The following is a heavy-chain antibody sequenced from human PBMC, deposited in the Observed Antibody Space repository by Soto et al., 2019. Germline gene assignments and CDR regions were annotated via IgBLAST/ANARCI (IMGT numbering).Heavy chain of an antibody. CDR3: VRRHVSATGYYFLDS. V-gene: IGHV1-3*01. D-gene: IGHD3-9*01. CDR2: INAANGDT. Sequence: ASVKVSCKASGYTFTSYGIHWVRQAPGQRLEWMGWINAANGDTKYSPKFQGRVTITRDTSASTAYMELSSLRSEDTAVYYCVRRHVSATGYYFLDSWGQGTLVTVSS. J-gene: IGHJ4*02. CDR1: GYTFTSYG.